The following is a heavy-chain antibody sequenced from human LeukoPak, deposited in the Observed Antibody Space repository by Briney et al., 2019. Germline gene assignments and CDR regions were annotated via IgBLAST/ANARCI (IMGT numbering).Heavy chain of an antibody. D-gene: IGHD6-13*01. Sequence: ASVKVSCKASGGTFISYAISWVRQAPGQGLEWMGGIIPIFGTANYAQKFQGRVTITADESTSTAYMELSSLRSEDTAVYYCARFGSIAAAGETVDYWGQGTLVTVSS. CDR2: IIPIFGTA. J-gene: IGHJ4*02. V-gene: IGHV1-69*13. CDR3: ARFGSIAAAGETVDY. CDR1: GGTFISYA.